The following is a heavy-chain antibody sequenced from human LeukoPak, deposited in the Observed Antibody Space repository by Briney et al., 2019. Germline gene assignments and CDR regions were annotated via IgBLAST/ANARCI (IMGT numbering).Heavy chain of an antibody. V-gene: IGHV3-23*01. D-gene: IGHD2-2*01. CDR3: VKGDYCSSTSCYPVAFDI. J-gene: IGHJ3*02. CDR2: ISGSGGST. Sequence: GGSLRLSCAASGFTFSSYAMSWVRQAPGKGLEWVSAISGSGGSTYYADSVKGRFTISRDNSKNTLYLQMNSLRAEDTAVYYCVKGDYCSSTSCYPVAFDIWGQGTMVTVSS. CDR1: GFTFSSYA.